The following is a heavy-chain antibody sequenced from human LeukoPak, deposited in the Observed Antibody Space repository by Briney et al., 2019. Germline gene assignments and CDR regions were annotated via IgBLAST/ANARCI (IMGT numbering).Heavy chain of an antibody. D-gene: IGHD3-9*01. CDR3: AREELRYFDWLFPDY. Sequence: GGSLRLSCAASGFTVSSNYMSWVRQAPGKGLEWVSVIYSGGSTYYADSVKGRFTISRDNSKNTLYLQMNSLRAEDTAVYYCAREELRYFDWLFPDYWGQGTLVTVSS. CDR1: GFTVSSNY. J-gene: IGHJ4*02. V-gene: IGHV3-53*01. CDR2: IYSGGST.